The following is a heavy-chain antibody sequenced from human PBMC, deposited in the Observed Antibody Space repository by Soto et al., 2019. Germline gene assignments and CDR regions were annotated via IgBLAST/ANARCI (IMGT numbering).Heavy chain of an antibody. CDR3: ARGSGIDY. CDR1: GFIFNTFW. Sequence: EVQLVESGGGLVQPGGSLRLSCAASGFIFNTFWMSWVRQAPGKGLEWVANIKQDESEKYYVDSVKGRFTISRDNAKNSLYLLMNSLRAEDTAVYYCARGSGIDYWGQGTLVTVSS. D-gene: IGHD3-10*01. V-gene: IGHV3-7*01. CDR2: IKQDESEK. J-gene: IGHJ4*02.